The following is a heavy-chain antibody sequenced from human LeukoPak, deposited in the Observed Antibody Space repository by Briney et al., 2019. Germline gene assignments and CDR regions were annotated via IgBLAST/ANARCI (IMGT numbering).Heavy chain of an antibody. Sequence: GGSLRLSCAASGFTFSSYSMNWVSQAPGKGLEWVSSISSSSSYIYYADSVKGRFTISRDNAKNSLYLQMNSLRAEDTAVYYCAIVAAAGKTFDYWGQGTLVTVSS. CDR1: GFTFSSYS. CDR3: AIVAAAGKTFDY. V-gene: IGHV3-21*01. CDR2: ISSSSSYI. J-gene: IGHJ4*02. D-gene: IGHD6-13*01.